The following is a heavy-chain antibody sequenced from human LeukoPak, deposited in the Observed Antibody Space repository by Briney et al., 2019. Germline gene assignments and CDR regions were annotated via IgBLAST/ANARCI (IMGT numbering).Heavy chain of an antibody. CDR2: IYWDDDK. CDR3: AQHVDISMGFDY. Sequence: NESGPTLVNPTQTLTLTCTFSGFSLSTSGVGVGWLRQPPGKALEWLALIYWDDDKRYSPSLKRRPTITKDTSKNQVVLTMTNMDPVDTATYYCAQHVDISMGFDYWGQGTLVTVSS. D-gene: IGHD5-12*01. V-gene: IGHV2-5*02. CDR1: GFSLSTSGVG. J-gene: IGHJ4*02.